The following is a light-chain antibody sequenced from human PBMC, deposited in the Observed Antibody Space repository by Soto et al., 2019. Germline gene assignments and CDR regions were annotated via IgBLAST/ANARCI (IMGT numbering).Light chain of an antibody. V-gene: IGLV1-51*01. CDR1: TSNIGKNY. CDR3: ETCDTSLSVVI. CDR2: DNT. Sequence: QSVLTQPPSVSAAPGQKVTISCSGSTSNIGKNYVSWYQLLPGTAPKLLIYDNTKRPSGIPDRFSGSKSGTSATLVIAGLQTGDEADYYCETCDTSLSVVIFGGGTKVTVL. J-gene: IGLJ2*01.